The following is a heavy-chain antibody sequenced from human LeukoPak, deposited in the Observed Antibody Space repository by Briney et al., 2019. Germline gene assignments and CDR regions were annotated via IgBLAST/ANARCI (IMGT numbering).Heavy chain of an antibody. CDR1: GFTFSSYW. Sequence: GGSLRLSCAASGFTFSSYWMHWVRQAPGKGLVWVSRINSDGSSTSYADSVKGRFTISRDNAKNTLYLQMNSLRAEDTAVYYCARELAAAAPGYYYYYGMDVWGQGTTVTVSS. V-gene: IGHV3-74*01. CDR3: ARELAAAAPGYYYYYGMDV. CDR2: INSDGSST. D-gene: IGHD6-13*01. J-gene: IGHJ6*02.